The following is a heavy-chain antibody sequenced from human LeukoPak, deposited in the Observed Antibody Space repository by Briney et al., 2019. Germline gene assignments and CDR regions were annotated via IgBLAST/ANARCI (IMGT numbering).Heavy chain of an antibody. CDR3: ARSPRKAPKRYSSGWSNGMDV. D-gene: IGHD6-19*01. V-gene: IGHV1-8*01. J-gene: IGHJ6*02. CDR1: GYTFTSYD. CDR2: MNPNSGNT. Sequence: GASVKVSCKASGYTFTSYDINWVRQATGQGLEWMGWMNPNSGNTGYAQKFQGRVTMTRNTSISTAYMELSSLRSEDTAVYYCARSPRKAPKRYSSGWSNGMDVWGQGTTVTVSS.